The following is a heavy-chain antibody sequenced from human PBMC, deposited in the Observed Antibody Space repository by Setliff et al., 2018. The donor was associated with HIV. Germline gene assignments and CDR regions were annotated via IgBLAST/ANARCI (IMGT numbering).Heavy chain of an antibody. V-gene: IGHV3-23*01. CDR2: LSEGGYDT. D-gene: IGHD3-22*01. J-gene: IGHJ4*02. CDR1: GFTFSRYP. CDR3: ARDRASSGYYARFDH. Sequence: GGSLRLSCAASGFTFSRYPMSWVRQAPGKGLEWVSSLSEGGYDTYYADSVKGRFTISRDNSKNTLYLQMGSLRADDTAVYYCARDRASSGYYARFDHWGQGTLVTVSS.